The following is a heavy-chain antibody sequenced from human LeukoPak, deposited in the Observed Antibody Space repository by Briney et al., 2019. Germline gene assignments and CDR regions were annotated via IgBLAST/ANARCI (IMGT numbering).Heavy chain of an antibody. D-gene: IGHD6-6*01. Sequence: SETLSLTCTVSGGSISSYYWSWIRQPPGKGLEWIGSIHHSGSTYYNPSLKSRVTISVDTSKNQFSLKLSSVTAADTAVYYFARDRGSRRSSGRRDYFAYGGQGPLATVPS. V-gene: IGHV4-38-2*02. J-gene: IGHJ4*02. CDR3: ARDRGSRRSSGRRDYFAY. CDR2: IHHSGST. CDR1: GGSISSYY.